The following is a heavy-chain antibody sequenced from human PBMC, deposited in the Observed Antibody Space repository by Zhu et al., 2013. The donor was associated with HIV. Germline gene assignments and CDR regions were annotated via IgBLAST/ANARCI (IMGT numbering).Heavy chain of an antibody. CDR1: GYTFTSYG. Sequence: QVQLVQSGAEVKKPGASVKVSCKASGYTFTSYGISWVRQAPGQGLEWLGWISAYNDNTNYAQKLQGRVTMTTDTSTSTAYMELRSLRSDDTAVYYCARPCYYYDSSGRCCFDIWGQGTMVTVSS. CDR2: ISAYNDNT. D-gene: IGHD3-22*01. J-gene: IGHJ3*02. CDR3: ARPCYYYDSSGRCCFDI. V-gene: IGHV1-18*01.